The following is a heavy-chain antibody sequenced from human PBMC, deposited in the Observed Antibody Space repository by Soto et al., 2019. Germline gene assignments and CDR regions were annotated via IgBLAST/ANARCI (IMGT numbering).Heavy chain of an antibody. CDR1: GGSFSGYY. V-gene: IGHV4-34*01. D-gene: IGHD3-3*01. J-gene: IGHJ1*01. Sequence: PSETLSLTCAVYGGSFSGYYWSWIRQPPGKGLEWIGEINHRGSTNYNPSNKSRVTISVDTSKNQFSLNLSSVTAADTAVYYCASCRLGITIFGGSGAEYFQHWGQGTLVTVSS. CDR2: INHRGST. CDR3: ASCRLGITIFGGSGAEYFQH.